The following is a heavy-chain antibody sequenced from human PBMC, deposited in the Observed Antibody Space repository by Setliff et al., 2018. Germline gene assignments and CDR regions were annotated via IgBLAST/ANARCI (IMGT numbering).Heavy chain of an antibody. CDR1: YYSISSGYY. CDR2: MYQSGRT. Sequence: SETLSLTCAVSYYSISSGYYWGWIRQPPGKGLEWIGSMYQSGRTYYSPSLESRVTISVDMSKNHLSLKLSSVTAADTAVYYCRFWSGYYKNDYWGQGTLVTVSS. CDR3: RFWSGYYKNDY. V-gene: IGHV4-38-2*01. J-gene: IGHJ4*02. D-gene: IGHD3-3*01.